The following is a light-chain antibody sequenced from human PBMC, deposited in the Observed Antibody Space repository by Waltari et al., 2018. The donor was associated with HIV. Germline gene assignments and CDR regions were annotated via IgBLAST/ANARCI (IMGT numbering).Light chain of an antibody. J-gene: IGLJ2*01. CDR3: QTWGTGIVV. Sequence: QVVLTQSPSASASLGASFKLTCTLSSGHTNYATAWHQQQPEKGPRYLMRLSSNGSHTKGDGIPDRFSGSSSGAERYLTISSLQSEDEADYYCQTWGTGIVVFGGGTKLTVL. V-gene: IGLV4-69*01. CDR1: SGHTNYA. CDR2: LSSNGSH.